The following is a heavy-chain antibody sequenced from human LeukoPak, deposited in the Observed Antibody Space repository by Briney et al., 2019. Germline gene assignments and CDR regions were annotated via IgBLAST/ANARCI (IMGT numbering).Heavy chain of an antibody. Sequence: GGSLRLSCAASGFTVSGTHMSWVRQATGKGLEWVSAIYTGGTTYYSDSVEGRFTISRDKSKNTLYLQMDSLRVEDTAVYYCARDQATSGGGLDSWGQGTLVTLSS. CDR3: ARDQATSGGGLDS. CDR1: GFTVSGTH. V-gene: IGHV3-53*01. CDR2: IYTGGTT. J-gene: IGHJ4*02. D-gene: IGHD3-10*01.